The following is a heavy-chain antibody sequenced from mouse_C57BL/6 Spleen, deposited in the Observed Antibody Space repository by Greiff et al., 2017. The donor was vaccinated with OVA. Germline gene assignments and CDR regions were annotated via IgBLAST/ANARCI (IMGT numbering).Heavy chain of an antibody. V-gene: IGHV1-78*01. CDR3: ARPIYYSNYHYYAMDY. Sequence: VQRVESDAELVKPGASVKISCKVSGYTFTDHTIHWMKQRPEQGLEWIGYIYPRDGSTKYNEKFKGKATLTADKSSSTAYMQLNSLTSEDSAVYFCARPIYYSNYHYYAMDYWGQGTSVTVSS. CDR1: GYTFTDHT. CDR2: IYPRDGST. J-gene: IGHJ4*01. D-gene: IGHD2-5*01.